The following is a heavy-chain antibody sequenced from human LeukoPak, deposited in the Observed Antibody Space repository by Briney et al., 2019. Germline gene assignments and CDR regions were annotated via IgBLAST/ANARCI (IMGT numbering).Heavy chain of an antibody. CDR1: GFGLGSYN. J-gene: IGHJ4*02. CDR2: ISFNGNDK. V-gene: IGHV3-30*04. D-gene: IGHD3-10*01. Sequence: GGSLRLSCAGSGFGLGSYNMYWIRQAPGKGLEWVTLISFNGNDKKYSDSVKGRFTVSRDNSRNTVFLQMNSLRPEDTGLYYCARVYGSEIDYWGQGTQVIVSS. CDR3: ARVYGSEIDY.